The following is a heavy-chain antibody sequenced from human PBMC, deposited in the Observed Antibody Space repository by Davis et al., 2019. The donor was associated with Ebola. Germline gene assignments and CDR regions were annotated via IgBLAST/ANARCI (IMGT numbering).Heavy chain of an antibody. CDR3: ARAGIAVAGTYYYYYMDV. D-gene: IGHD6-19*01. V-gene: IGHV4-61*08. Sequence: PGGSLRLSCTVSGGSISSGGYYWSWIRQPPGKGLEWIGYIYYSGSTNYNPSLKSRVTISVDTSKNQFSLKLSSVTAADTAVYYCARAGIAVAGTYYYYYMDVWGKGTTVTVSS. CDR1: GGSISSGGYY. CDR2: IYYSGST. J-gene: IGHJ6*03.